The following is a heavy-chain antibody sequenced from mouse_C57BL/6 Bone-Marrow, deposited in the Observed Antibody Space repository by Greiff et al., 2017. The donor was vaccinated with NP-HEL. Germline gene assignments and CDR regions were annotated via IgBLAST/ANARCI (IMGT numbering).Heavy chain of an antibody. V-gene: IGHV14-4*01. Sequence: VQLQQSGAELVRPGASVKLSCTASGFNIKDDYMHWVKQRPEQGLEWIGWIDPENGDTEYASKFLGKATITADTSSNTAYLQLSSLTSEDTAVYYCTTRGDSNCARDCFDDWGQGTTLTVSS. J-gene: IGHJ2*01. D-gene: IGHD2-5*01. CDR2: IDPENGDT. CDR1: GFNIKDDY. CDR3: TTRGDSNCARDCFDD.